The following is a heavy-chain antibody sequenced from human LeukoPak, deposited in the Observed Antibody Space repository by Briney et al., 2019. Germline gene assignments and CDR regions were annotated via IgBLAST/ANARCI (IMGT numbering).Heavy chain of an antibody. D-gene: IGHD4-17*01. CDR2: ISSSSS. CDR3: ARDLYGDYSFDY. Sequence: GSLRLSCAASGFTFSSYSMNWVRQAPGKGLEWVSSISSSSSYYADSVKGRFTISRDNAKNLLFLQMNSLRAEDTALYYCARDLYGDYSFDYWGQGTLVTVSS. CDR1: GFTFSSYS. J-gene: IGHJ4*02. V-gene: IGHV3-21*01.